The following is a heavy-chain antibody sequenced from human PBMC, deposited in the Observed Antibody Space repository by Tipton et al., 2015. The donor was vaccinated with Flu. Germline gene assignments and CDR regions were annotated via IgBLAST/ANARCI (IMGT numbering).Heavy chain of an antibody. CDR3: ARDYSNYGVDTTFDY. D-gene: IGHD4-11*01. Sequence: SLRLSCAASGFTFSSYSMNWVRQAPGKGLEWVSSISSSSSYIYYADSVKGRFTISRDNAKNSLYLQMNSLRAEDTAVYYCARDYSNYGVDTTFDYWGQGTLVTVSS. CDR1: GFTFSSYS. J-gene: IGHJ4*02. V-gene: IGHV3-21*01. CDR2: ISSSSSYI.